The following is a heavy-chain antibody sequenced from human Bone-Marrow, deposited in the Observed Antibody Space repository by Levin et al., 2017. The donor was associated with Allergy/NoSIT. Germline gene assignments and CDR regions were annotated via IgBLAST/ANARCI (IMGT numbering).Heavy chain of an antibody. CDR3: VKFGYDILTGYPQGAFDI. V-gene: IGHV3-64D*06. J-gene: IGHJ3*02. CDR1: GFTFSSYA. D-gene: IGHD3-9*01. Sequence: ETLSLTCSASGFTFSSYAMHWVRQAPGKGLEYVSAISSNGGSTYYADSVKGRFTISRDNSKNTLYLQMSSLRAEDTAVYYCVKFGYDILTGYPQGAFDIWGQGTMVTVSS. CDR2: ISSNGGST.